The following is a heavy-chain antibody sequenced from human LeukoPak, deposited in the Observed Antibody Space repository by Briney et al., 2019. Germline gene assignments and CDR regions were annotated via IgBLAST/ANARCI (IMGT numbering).Heavy chain of an antibody. Sequence: ASQSLSLTCTVSGGSISSYYWSWVRQPPGKGLEWIGSIYYSGSTNYNPSLKSRVTISVDTSKNQFSLKLSSVTAAVTAVYYCARADSTNYYMDVWGKGTTVTVSS. CDR3: ARADSTNYYMDV. CDR2: IYYSGST. V-gene: IGHV4-59*01. CDR1: GGSISSYY. D-gene: IGHD6-13*01. J-gene: IGHJ6*03.